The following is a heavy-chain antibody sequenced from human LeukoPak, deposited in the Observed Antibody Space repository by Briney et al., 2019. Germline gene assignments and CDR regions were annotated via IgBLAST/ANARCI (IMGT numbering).Heavy chain of an antibody. D-gene: IGHD3-16*01. CDR3: ARRGLESVWAAFDI. Sequence: SETLSLTCAVYGGSFSGYYWSWTRQPPGKGLEWIGEINHSGSTNYNPSLKSRVTISVDTSKNQFSLKLSSVTAADTAVYYCARRGLESVWAAFDIWGQGTMVTVSS. CDR1: GGSFSGYY. CDR2: INHSGST. J-gene: IGHJ3*02. V-gene: IGHV4-34*01.